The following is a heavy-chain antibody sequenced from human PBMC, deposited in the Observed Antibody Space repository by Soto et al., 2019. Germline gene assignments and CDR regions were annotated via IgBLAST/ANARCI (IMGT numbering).Heavy chain of an antibody. CDR2: INHSGST. CDR3: ARAPLVVVAAKSWFDP. J-gene: IGHJ5*02. CDR1: GGSFSGYY. Sequence: PSETLSLTCAVYGGSFSGYYWSWIRQPPGKGLEWIGEINHSGSTNYNPSLKSRVTISVDTSKNQFSLKLSSVTAADTAVYYCARAPLVVVAAKSWFDPWGQGTLVTVSS. D-gene: IGHD2-15*01. V-gene: IGHV4-34*01.